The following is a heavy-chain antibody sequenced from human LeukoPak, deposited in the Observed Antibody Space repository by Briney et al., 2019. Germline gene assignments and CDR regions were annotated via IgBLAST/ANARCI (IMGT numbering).Heavy chain of an antibody. CDR1: GYTFTSYG. D-gene: IGHD6-13*01. J-gene: IGHJ6*03. V-gene: IGHV1-18*01. CDR2: ISAYNGNT. CDR3: ARGPRSWYMGYYYYYMDV. Sequence: GASVKVSCKASGYTFTSYGISWVRQAPGQGLEWMGWISAYNGNTNYAQKLQGRVTMTTDTSTSTAYMELRSLRSDDTAVYYCARGPRSWYMGYYYYYMDVWGKGTTVTVSS.